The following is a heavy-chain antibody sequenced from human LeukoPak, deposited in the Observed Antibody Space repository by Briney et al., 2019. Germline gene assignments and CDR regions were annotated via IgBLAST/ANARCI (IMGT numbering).Heavy chain of an antibody. CDR3: ARGASGYSYGYYFDY. Sequence: SETLSLTCTVSGGSISSSSYYWGWIRQPPGKGLEWIGYIYYSGSTNYNPSLKSRVTISVDTSKNQFSLKLSSVTAADTAVYYCARGASGYSYGYYFDYWGQGTLVTVSS. D-gene: IGHD5-18*01. V-gene: IGHV4-61*05. J-gene: IGHJ4*02. CDR2: IYYSGST. CDR1: GGSISSSSYY.